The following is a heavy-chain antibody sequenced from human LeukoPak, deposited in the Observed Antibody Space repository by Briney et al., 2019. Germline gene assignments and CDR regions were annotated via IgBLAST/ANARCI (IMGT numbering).Heavy chain of an antibody. CDR1: GFTFSSFA. D-gene: IGHD4-11*01. CDR3: ARGQYSNCDFDY. Sequence: PGRSLRLSCAASGFTFSSFAMHWVRQAPGKGLEWVAVISYDGSNKYYAESVKGRFTISRDNSKNTMYLQMNSPRAEDTAVYYCARGQYSNCDFDYWGQGTLVTVSS. V-gene: IGHV3-30-3*01. CDR2: ISYDGSNK. J-gene: IGHJ4*02.